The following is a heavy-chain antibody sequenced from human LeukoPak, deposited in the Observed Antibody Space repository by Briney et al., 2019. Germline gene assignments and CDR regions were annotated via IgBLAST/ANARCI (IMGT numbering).Heavy chain of an antibody. CDR3: ARGYSSSWYFNWFDP. V-gene: IGHV4-39*07. Sequence: SETLSLTCTVSGGSISITSYYWGWIRQPPGKGLEWIGSMYSSGSTYYNPSLKSRVTISVDTSKNQFSLKLTSVTAADTAVYYCARGYSSSWYFNWFDPWGQGTLVTVSS. CDR1: GGSISITSYY. CDR2: MYSSGST. D-gene: IGHD6-13*01. J-gene: IGHJ5*02.